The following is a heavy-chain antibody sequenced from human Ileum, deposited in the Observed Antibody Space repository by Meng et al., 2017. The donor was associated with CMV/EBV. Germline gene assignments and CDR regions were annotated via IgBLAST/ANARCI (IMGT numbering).Heavy chain of an antibody. CDR3: ARGSSSWAFDY. CDR1: GGSISGYY. D-gene: IGHD2-2*01. V-gene: IGHV4-4*07. CDR2: VYSSGST. Sequence: QVLLQEAGPVLVKPSETLSLTCTVAGGSISGYYWSWIRQPATKGLEWIGRVYSSGSTDYNPSLQSRVTMSVDTSKNQFSLKLSSVTAADTAVYYCARGSSSWAFDYWGQGTLVTVSS. J-gene: IGHJ4*02.